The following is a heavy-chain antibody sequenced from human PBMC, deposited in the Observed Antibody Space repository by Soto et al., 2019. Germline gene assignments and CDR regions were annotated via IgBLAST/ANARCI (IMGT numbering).Heavy chain of an antibody. CDR2: IGTSSSTI. CDR3: ARVSRWDDNNFV. D-gene: IGHD1-1*01. V-gene: IGHV3-48*02. J-gene: IGHJ4*02. Sequence: EVQLVESGGGLVQPGGSLRLSCAASGFTFSSYSMNWVRQAPGKGLEWVSCIGTSSSTIYYADSVKGRFTISRDNAKNSLYLQMNSLRDEDTAVYYCARVSRWDDNNFVWGQGTLVTVSS. CDR1: GFTFSSYS.